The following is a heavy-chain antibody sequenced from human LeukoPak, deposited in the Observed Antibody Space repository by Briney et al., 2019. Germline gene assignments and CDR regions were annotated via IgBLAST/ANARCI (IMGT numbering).Heavy chain of an antibody. CDR2: MDTDWRTT. Sequence: GGSLRLSCVVSGFPFGNFWMHWVRQVPGKGLVWVARMDTDWRTTDYADSVKGRFTISRDNARNTLYLQMRSLRADDTALYYCATDVTGSEDRWGQGTLVTVSS. V-gene: IGHV3-74*01. D-gene: IGHD6-25*01. J-gene: IGHJ5*02. CDR3: ATDVTGSEDR. CDR1: GFPFGNFW.